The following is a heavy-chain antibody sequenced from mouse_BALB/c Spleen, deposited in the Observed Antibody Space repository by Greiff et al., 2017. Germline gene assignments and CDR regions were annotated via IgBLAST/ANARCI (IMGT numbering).Heavy chain of an antibody. D-gene: IGHD2-10*01. V-gene: IGHV1-5*01. CDR2: IYPGNSDT. Sequence: EVQLQESGTVLARPGASVKMSCKASGYSFTSYWMHWVKQRPGQGLEWIGAIYPGNSDTSYNQKFKGKAKLTAVTSASTAYMELSSLTNEDSAVYYCTRSGASYGNFYWYFDVWGAGTTVTVSS. J-gene: IGHJ1*01. CDR1: GYSFTSYW. CDR3: TRSGASYGNFYWYFDV.